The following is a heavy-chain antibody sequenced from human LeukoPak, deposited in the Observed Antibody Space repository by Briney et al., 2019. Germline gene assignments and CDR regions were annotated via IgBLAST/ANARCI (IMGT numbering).Heavy chain of an antibody. Sequence: PGGSLRLSCAASGFNFSAYAMHWGRQAPGKGLEYVSVVTNNGDTTYYANSVKGRFTISRDNSKSTLFLQMDSLRGEDMGVYYCARGHHYNYGSNYMDVWGSGTTVTVS. CDR1: GFNFSAYA. D-gene: IGHD3-10*01. CDR2: VTNNGDTT. J-gene: IGHJ6*03. CDR3: ARGHHYNYGSNYMDV. V-gene: IGHV3-64*01.